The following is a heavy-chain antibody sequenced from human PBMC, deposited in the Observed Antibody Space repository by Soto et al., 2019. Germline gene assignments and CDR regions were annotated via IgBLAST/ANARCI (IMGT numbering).Heavy chain of an antibody. Sequence: QVVLLQSGAEVKGPGSSVRVSCKVSGSTFNNFAFSWVRQAPGHGPEWMGGIVVISNTADYSRRFQDRVTITANTSTSTLYMELGGLTFEDTAVYYCARAIKRWEVHYYFDYWGQGTLVTVSS. V-gene: IGHV1-69*06. D-gene: IGHD1-26*01. CDR3: ARAIKRWEVHYYFDY. J-gene: IGHJ4*02. CDR1: GSTFNNFA. CDR2: IVVISNTA.